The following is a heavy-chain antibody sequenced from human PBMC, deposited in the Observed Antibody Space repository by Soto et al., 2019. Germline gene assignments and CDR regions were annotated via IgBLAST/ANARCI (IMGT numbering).Heavy chain of an antibody. CDR3: TASIVGATRDAFDI. D-gene: IGHD1-26*01. J-gene: IGHJ3*02. Sequence: GGSLRLSCAASGFTFSNAWMSWVRQAPGKGLEWVGRIKSKTDGGTTDYAAPVKGRFTISRDDSKNTLYLQMNSLKTEDTAVYYCTASIVGATRDAFDIWGQGTMVTVSS. V-gene: IGHV3-15*01. CDR1: GFTFSNAW. CDR2: IKSKTDGGTT.